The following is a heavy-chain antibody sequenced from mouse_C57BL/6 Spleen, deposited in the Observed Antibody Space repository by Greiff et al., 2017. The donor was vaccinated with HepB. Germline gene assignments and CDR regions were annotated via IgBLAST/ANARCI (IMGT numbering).Heavy chain of an antibody. Sequence: VQLQQSGPGLVKPSQSLSLTCSVTGYSITSGYYWNWIRQFPGNKLEWMGYISYDGSNNYNPSLKNRISITRDTSKNQFFLKLNSVTTEDTATYYCARAVLRSYYFDYWGQGTTLTVSS. D-gene: IGHD1-1*01. CDR3: ARAVLRSYYFDY. V-gene: IGHV3-6*01. J-gene: IGHJ2*01. CDR2: ISYDGSN. CDR1: GYSITSGYY.